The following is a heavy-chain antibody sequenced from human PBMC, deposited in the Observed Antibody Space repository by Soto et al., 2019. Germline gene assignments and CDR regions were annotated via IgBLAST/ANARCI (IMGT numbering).Heavy chain of an antibody. CDR3: ARPVPYDSYARPRYFDWLPTFDY. CDR1: GFTFSSYA. J-gene: IGHJ4*02. Sequence: QVQLVESGGGVVQPGRSLRLSCAASGFTFSSYAMHWVRQAPGKGLEWVAVISYDGSNKYYADSVKGRFTISRDNSKNTLYLQMNSLRAEDTAVYYCARPVPYDSYARPRYFDWLPTFDYWGQGTLVTVSS. D-gene: IGHD3-9*01. CDR2: ISYDGSNK. V-gene: IGHV3-30-3*01.